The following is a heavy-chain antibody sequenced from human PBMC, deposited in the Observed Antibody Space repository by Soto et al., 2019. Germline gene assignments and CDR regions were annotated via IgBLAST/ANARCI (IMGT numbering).Heavy chain of an antibody. CDR2: IYFTGST. CDR1: GGSISSSY. CDR3: ARLGFCSGGNCYSDWFDP. J-gene: IGHJ5*02. V-gene: IGHV4-59*01. Sequence: SETLSLTCNVSGGSISSSYWSWIRQPPGKGLEYIGYIYFTGSTNYNPSLKSRVTISVDTSKTQFSLNLRSVTAADTAVYYCARLGFCSGGNCYSDWFDPWGQGTLVTVSS. D-gene: IGHD2-15*01.